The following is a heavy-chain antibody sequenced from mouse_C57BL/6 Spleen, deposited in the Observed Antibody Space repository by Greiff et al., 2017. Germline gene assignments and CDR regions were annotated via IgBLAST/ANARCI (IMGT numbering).Heavy chain of an antibody. D-gene: IGHD3-3*01. CDR3: ARDSMAGFDY. V-gene: IGHV5-4*01. CDR1: GFTFSSYA. Sequence: VQLKESGGGLVKPGGSLKLSCAASGFTFSSYAMSWVRQTPEKRLEWVATISGGGSYTYYPDNVKGRFTISRDNAKNNLYLQMSHLQSEDTAMYYCARDSMAGFDYWGQGTTLTVSS. J-gene: IGHJ2*01. CDR2: ISGGGSYT.